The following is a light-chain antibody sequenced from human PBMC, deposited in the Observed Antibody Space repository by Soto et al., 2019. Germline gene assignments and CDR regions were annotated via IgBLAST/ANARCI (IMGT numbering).Light chain of an antibody. Sequence: DIQMTQSPSTLSASVGDRVTITCRASQSISSWLAWYQQKPGKAPKLLIYDASSLGSGVPSRFSGSGSGTEFTLTISSLQPDDFATYYCQHPGTFGQGTKVEIK. CDR2: DAS. V-gene: IGKV1-5*01. CDR1: QSISSW. CDR3: QHPGT. J-gene: IGKJ1*01.